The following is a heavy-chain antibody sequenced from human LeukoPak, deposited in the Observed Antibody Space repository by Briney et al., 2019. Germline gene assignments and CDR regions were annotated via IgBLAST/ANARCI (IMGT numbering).Heavy chain of an antibody. D-gene: IGHD3-3*01. CDR1: GRSISSSSYY. V-gene: IGHV4-39*07. CDR3: ARDLVRFPNSPGGNYYMDV. J-gene: IGHJ6*03. Sequence: SETLSLTCTVSGRSISSSSYYWGWIRQPPGKGLEWIGSIYYSGSTYYNPSLKSRVTISVDTSKNQFSLKLSSVTAADTAVYYCARDLVRFPNSPGGNYYMDVWGKGTTVTVSS. CDR2: IYYSGST.